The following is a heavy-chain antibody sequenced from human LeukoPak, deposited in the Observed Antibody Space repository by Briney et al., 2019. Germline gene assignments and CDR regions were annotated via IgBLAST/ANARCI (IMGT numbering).Heavy chain of an antibody. CDR1: GGSISSYY. D-gene: IGHD3-22*01. V-gene: IGHV4-59*01. Sequence: SETLSLTCTVSGGSISSYYWSWIRQPPGKGLEWIGYIYYSGSTNYNPSLKSRVTISVDTSKNQFSLKLSSVTAADTAVYYCARELTTRYYYDSSGYSNWFDPWGQGTLVTVSS. J-gene: IGHJ5*02. CDR2: IYYSGST. CDR3: ARELTTRYYYDSSGYSNWFDP.